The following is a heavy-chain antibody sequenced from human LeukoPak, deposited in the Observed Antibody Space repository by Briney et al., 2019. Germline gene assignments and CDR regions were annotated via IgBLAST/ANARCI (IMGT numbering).Heavy chain of an antibody. D-gene: IGHD6-13*01. CDR3: ASHPLYSSSWYKVGDY. V-gene: IGHV3-7*01. CDR1: GFTFSSYW. Sequence: SGGSLRPSCAASGFTFSSYWMSWVRQAPGKGLKWVANIKQDGSEKYYVDSVKGRFTISRDNAKNSLYLQMNSLRAEDTAVYYCASHPLYSSSWYKVGDYWGQGTLVTVSS. J-gene: IGHJ4*02. CDR2: IKQDGSEK.